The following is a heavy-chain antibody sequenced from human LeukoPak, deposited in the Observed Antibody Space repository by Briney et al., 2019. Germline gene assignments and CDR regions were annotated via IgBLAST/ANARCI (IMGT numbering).Heavy chain of an antibody. V-gene: IGHV4-4*07. Sequence: SETLSLTCTVSGGSISSYYWSWIRQPAGKGLEWIGRIYTSGSTNYNPSLKSRVTISVDTSKNQFSLKLSSVTAADTAVYYCARGRALIDYDFWSGYYRESDYYYYYGMDVWGQGTTVTVSS. D-gene: IGHD3-3*01. CDR1: GGSISSYY. CDR3: ARGRALIDYDFWSGYYRESDYYYYYGMDV. J-gene: IGHJ6*02. CDR2: IYTSGST.